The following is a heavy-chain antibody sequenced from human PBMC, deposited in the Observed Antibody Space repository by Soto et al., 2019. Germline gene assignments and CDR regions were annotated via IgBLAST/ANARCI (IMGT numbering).Heavy chain of an antibody. CDR2: IYYSGST. CDR3: AGSGGRFGESLNWFDP. Sequence: QVQLQESGPGLVKPSETLSLTCTVSGGSISSYYWSWIRQPPGKGLEWIGYIYYSGSTNYNPSLKSRVTISVDTSKSQFSLKLSSVTAADTAVYYCAGSGGRFGESLNWFDPWGQGTLVTVSS. D-gene: IGHD3-10*01. J-gene: IGHJ5*02. V-gene: IGHV4-59*01. CDR1: GGSISSYY.